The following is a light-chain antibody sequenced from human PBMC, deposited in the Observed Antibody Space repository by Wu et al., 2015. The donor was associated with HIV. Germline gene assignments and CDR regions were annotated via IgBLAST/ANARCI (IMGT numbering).Light chain of an antibody. V-gene: IGKV1-39*01. CDR2: AAS. J-gene: IGKJ2*01. CDR3: QQSFSAPQT. CDR1: QSISIY. Sequence: DIQMTQSPSSLSASVGERVTITCRASQSISIYLNWYQHKPGKAPKLLIYAASSLQRGVPSTFSGSGSGTDFTLTISSLQSEDFATYSCQQSFSAPQTFGQGTKLEIK.